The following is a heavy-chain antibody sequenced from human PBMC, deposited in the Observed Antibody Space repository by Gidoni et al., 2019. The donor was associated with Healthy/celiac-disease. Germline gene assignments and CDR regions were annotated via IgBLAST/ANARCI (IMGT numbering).Heavy chain of an antibody. J-gene: IGHJ2*01. V-gene: IGHV3-9*01. CDR1: GFTFDDYA. Sequence: EVQLVASGGGLVQPGRSLRLSCAASGFTFDDYAMHWVRQAPGKGLEWVSGISWNSGSIGYAYSVKGRFTISRDNAKNSLYLQMNSLRAEDTALYYCAKDPSGYDWVSVWYFDLWGRGTLVTVSS. CDR3: AKDPSGYDWVSVWYFDL. D-gene: IGHD5-12*01. CDR2: ISWNSGSI.